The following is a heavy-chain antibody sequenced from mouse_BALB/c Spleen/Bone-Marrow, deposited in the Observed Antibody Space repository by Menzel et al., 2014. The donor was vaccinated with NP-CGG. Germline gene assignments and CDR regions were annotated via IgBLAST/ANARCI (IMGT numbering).Heavy chain of an antibody. J-gene: IGHJ2*01. CDR3: ARGNYGYGNYFDY. Sequence: VQLQQSGGGLVKPGGSLKLSCAASGFTFSSYAMSWVRQTPEKRLEWVATISSGGSYTYYPDSVKGRFTISRDNAKNTLYLQMSSLRSEDTAMYYCARGNYGYGNYFDYWGQGTTLTVSS. CDR2: ISSGGSYT. V-gene: IGHV5-9-3*01. CDR1: GFTFSSYA. D-gene: IGHD1-2*01.